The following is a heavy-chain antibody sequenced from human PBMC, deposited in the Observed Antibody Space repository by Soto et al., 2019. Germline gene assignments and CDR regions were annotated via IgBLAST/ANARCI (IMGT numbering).Heavy chain of an antibody. CDR3: ARDRKYDISTGYYLYAFDI. CDR2: IYHSGST. V-gene: IGHV4-4*02. J-gene: IGHJ3*02. CDR1: GGSISSSNW. D-gene: IGHD3-9*01. Sequence: SETLSLTCAVSGGSISSSNWWGWVRQPPGKGLEWIGEIYHSGSTNYNPSLKSRVTISVDKSKNQFSLKLSSVTAADTAVYYCARDRKYDISTGYYLYAFDICGQAPFVPVSS.